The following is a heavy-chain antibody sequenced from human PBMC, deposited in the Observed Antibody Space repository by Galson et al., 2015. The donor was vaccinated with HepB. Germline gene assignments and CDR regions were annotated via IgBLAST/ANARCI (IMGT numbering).Heavy chain of an antibody. D-gene: IGHD3-16*02. Sequence: LRLSCAASGFTFSNAWMSWVRQAPGKGLEWVGRIKSKTDGGTTDYAAPVKGRFTISRDDSKNTLYLQMNSLKTEDTAVYYCTTESPLHLGELSRYFDYWGQGTLVTVSS. V-gene: IGHV3-15*01. CDR1: GFTFSNAW. J-gene: IGHJ4*02. CDR2: IKSKTDGGTT. CDR3: TTESPLHLGELSRYFDY.